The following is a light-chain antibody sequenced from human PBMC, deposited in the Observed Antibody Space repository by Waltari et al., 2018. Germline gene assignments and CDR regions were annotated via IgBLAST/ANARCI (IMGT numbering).Light chain of an antibody. CDR3: AAWDDSLFVV. CDR2: SNH. CDR1: RDNIGSNT. J-gene: IGLJ2*01. V-gene: IGLV1-44*01. Sequence: QSVLTQPPSASGTPGQRVTISCSGSRDNIGSNTVNWYQQFPGTAPKLPTHSNHQRPSGGPDRFSGSKSGTSASLAISGLQSEDEADYYCAAWDDSLFVVFGGGTKLTVL.